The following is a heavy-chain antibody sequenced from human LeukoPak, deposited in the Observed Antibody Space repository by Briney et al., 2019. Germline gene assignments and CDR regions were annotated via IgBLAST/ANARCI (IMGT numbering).Heavy chain of an antibody. Sequence: GGSLRLSCAASGFTVSSDSMGWVRQPPGKGLEWVSIIHSGGDTYYADSVKGRFTISRDNAKNSLYLQMNSLRAEDTAVYYCAKDRANDYGDYLGAFDIWGQGTMVTVSS. CDR3: AKDRANDYGDYLGAFDI. CDR1: GFTVSSDS. J-gene: IGHJ3*02. CDR2: IHSGGDT. V-gene: IGHV3-53*01. D-gene: IGHD4-17*01.